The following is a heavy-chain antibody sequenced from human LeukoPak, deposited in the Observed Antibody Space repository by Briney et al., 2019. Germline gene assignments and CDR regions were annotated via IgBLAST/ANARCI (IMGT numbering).Heavy chain of an antibody. J-gene: IGHJ4*02. D-gene: IGHD4-17*01. CDR3: AKSLDLMPDTVTFDY. V-gene: IGHV3-9*01. Sequence: GGSLRLSCAASGFTFDDYAMHWVRQAPGKGLEWVSGISWSSGSIGYADSVKGRFTISRDNAKNSLYLQMNSLRAEDTALYYCAKSLDLMPDTVTFDYWGQGTLVTVSS. CDR1: GFTFDDYA. CDR2: ISWSSGSI.